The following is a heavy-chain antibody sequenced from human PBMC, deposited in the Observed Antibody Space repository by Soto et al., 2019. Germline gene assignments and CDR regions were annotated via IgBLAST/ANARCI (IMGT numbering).Heavy chain of an antibody. CDR2: ISGSGGST. D-gene: IGHD2-2*01. V-gene: IGHV3-23*01. CDR3: AKDPLIVVVPAAISGFDY. Sequence: EVQLLESGGGLVQPGGSLRLSCAASGFTFSSYAMSWVRQAPGKGLEWVSAISGSGGSTYYADSVKGRFTISRDNSKNTLYLQMNSLRAEDTAVYYCAKDPLIVVVPAAISGFDYWGQGTLVTVSS. J-gene: IGHJ4*02. CDR1: GFTFSSYA.